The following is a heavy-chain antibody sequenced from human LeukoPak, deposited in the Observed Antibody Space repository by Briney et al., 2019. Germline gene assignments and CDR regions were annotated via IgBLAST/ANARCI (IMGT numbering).Heavy chain of an antibody. CDR3: ARGPGTWYYY. Sequence: SETLSLTCTVSGDSISNYYWSWIRQPPGKGLEWIGEINHSGSTNYNPSLKSRVTISIDTSKNQFSLKLSSVTAADTAVYYCARGPGTWYYYWGQGTLVTVSS. J-gene: IGHJ4*02. CDR2: INHSGST. D-gene: IGHD6-13*01. CDR1: GDSISNYY. V-gene: IGHV4-34*01.